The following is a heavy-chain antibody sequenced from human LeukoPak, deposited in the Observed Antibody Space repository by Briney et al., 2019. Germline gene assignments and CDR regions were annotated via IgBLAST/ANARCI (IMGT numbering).Heavy chain of an antibody. D-gene: IGHD2-2*01. CDR3: AGDQSVGVPAAYNWFEG. CDR1: GGTFSSYA. CDR2: IIPIFGIA. V-gene: IGHV1-69*04. Sequence: SVKVSCKASGGTFSSYAISWVRQAPRQGLEWMGRIIPIFGIANYAQKFQGRVTITADKSTSTAYMELSSLRSEDTAVYYCAGDQSVGVPAAYNWFEGGGGGTLVTVSS. J-gene: IGHJ5*02.